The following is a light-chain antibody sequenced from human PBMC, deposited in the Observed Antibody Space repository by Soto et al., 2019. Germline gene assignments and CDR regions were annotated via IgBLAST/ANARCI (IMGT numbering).Light chain of an antibody. J-gene: IGLJ1*01. CDR3: ISHVGHSNV. V-gene: IGLV2-8*01. Sequence: QSMLTQPPSASGSPGQSVTISCTGTSSDVGGSDYVSWYQHHPGKAPKLMIYDVSKRPSGVPDRFSGSKSGNMASLTVSGLQADDEADYYCISHVGHSNVFGTGTKLTVL. CDR1: SSDVGGSDY. CDR2: DVS.